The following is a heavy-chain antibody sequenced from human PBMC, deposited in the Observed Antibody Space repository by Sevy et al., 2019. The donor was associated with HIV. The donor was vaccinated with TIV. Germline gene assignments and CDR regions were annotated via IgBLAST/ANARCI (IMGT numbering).Heavy chain of an antibody. J-gene: IGHJ4*02. V-gene: IGHV3-30*09. D-gene: IGHD3-16*02. CDR2: ISYDGSNK. CDR1: GLTFSNYA. CDR3: ARASHMITFGGVIVIDGIDY. Sequence: GGSLRLSCAASGLTFSNYAIHWVRQAPGKGLEWGAVISYDGSNKDYADSVKGRFAISRDNSKNTLYLQMNSLRVEDTAVYYCARASHMITFGGVIVIDGIDYWGRGTLVTVSS.